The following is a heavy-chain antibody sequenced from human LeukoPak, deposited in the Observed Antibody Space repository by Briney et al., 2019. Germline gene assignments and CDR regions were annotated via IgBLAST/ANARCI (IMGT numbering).Heavy chain of an antibody. J-gene: IGHJ4*02. CDR2: LRGNDDT. CDR3: TKASWVSDADAVL. CDR1: GFTIGSNY. D-gene: IGHD3-10*01. V-gene: IGHV3-53*01. Sequence: PGGSLRLSWAAAGFTIGSNYMRWVRQAPGKGRGWVSSLRGNDDTFYADSVKGRFTLSRDHSRNTVYLQLDSLTVDDTAVYYCTKASWVSDADAVLWGQGTLVTVSS.